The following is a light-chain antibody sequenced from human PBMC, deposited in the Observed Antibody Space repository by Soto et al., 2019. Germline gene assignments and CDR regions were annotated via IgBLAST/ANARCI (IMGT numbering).Light chain of an antibody. CDR2: EVS. CDR1: SSDVGSYNI. CDR3: CSYAGSTPWV. Sequence: QSALTQPASVSGSPGQSITISCTGTSSDVGSYNIVSWYQQQPGQAPKLMIYEVSKRPSGVSNRFSGSKSGNTASLTISGLQAEDEADYYCCSYAGSTPWVFGGGTKVTVL. J-gene: IGLJ3*02. V-gene: IGLV2-23*02.